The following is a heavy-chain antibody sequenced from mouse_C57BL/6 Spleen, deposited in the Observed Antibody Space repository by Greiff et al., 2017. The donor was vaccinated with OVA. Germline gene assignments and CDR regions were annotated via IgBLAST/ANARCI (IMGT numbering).Heavy chain of an antibody. CDR3: ARHGGMGSRDWYYEV. CDR1: GFTFSSYT. V-gene: IGHV5-9*04. J-gene: IGHJ1*03. CDR2: ISGGGGNT. Sequence: EVQLMESGGGLVKPGGSLKLSCAASGFTFSSYTMSWVRQTPEKRLEWVATISGGGGNTYYPDSVKGRFTLSIDNAQNTLSLQMSSLRSEDAAVYDGARHGGMGSRDWYYEVWGTGTTVTVAS. D-gene: IGHD3-1*01.